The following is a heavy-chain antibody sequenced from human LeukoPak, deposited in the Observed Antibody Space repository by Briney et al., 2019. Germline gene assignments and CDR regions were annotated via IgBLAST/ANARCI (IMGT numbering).Heavy chain of an antibody. CDR1: GFIFSDYD. D-gene: IGHD1-26*01. Sequence: GGSLRLSCAASGFIFSDYDMHWVRQPIGKGLEWVSAIGTADDTYYPGSVKGRFTISRDNAKNSLYLQMSSLRVDDSAVYYCARETVGTTLFDYWGQGTLVTVSS. V-gene: IGHV3-13*01. J-gene: IGHJ4*02. CDR3: ARETVGTTLFDY. CDR2: IGTADDT.